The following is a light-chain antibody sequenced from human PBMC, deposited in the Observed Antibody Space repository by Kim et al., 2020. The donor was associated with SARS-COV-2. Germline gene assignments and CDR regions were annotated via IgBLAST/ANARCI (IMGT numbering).Light chain of an antibody. Sequence: SSGKLTCTLSSGHSNYIIACHQQQPGKAPRFLMKVEGSRSYNNGGGVPDRFSGSRSGADRYLIISNLHSEDEADYYCETWDSNIQVFGGGTQLTVL. CDR3: ETWDSNIQV. J-gene: IGLJ3*02. V-gene: IGLV4-60*03. CDR1: SGHSNYI. CDR2: VEGSRSY.